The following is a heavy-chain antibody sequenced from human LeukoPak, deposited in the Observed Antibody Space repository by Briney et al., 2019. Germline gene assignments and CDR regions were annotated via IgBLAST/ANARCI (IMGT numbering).Heavy chain of an antibody. J-gene: IGHJ5*02. D-gene: IGHD3-10*01. Sequence: PGGSLRLSCAASGFTFISYGMHWVRQAPGKGLEWVAVISYDGTNKYYADSVKGRFTISRDNSKSTLYLQMNSLRAEDTAVYFCAKDPGAGVTGNWFDPWGQGTLVTVSS. V-gene: IGHV3-30*18. CDR1: GFTFISYG. CDR2: ISYDGTNK. CDR3: AKDPGAGVTGNWFDP.